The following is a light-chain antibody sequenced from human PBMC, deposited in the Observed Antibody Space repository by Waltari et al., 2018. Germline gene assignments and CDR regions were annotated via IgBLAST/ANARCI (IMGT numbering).Light chain of an antibody. V-gene: IGLV1-40*01. CDR1: SSNIGAGYD. Sequence: QSVLTQPPSVSGAPGQRITIPCTGSSSNIGAGYDVHWYHQLPGTAPRLLIYGNNNRPSGVPDRFSGSKSGTSASLAITGLQAEDEADYYCQSYDKSLSGYVFGTGTKVTVL. CDR3: QSYDKSLSGYV. CDR2: GNN. J-gene: IGLJ1*01.